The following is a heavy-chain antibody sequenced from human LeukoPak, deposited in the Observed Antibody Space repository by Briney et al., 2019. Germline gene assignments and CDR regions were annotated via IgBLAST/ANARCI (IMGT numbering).Heavy chain of an antibody. D-gene: IGHD6-13*01. CDR3: AKDRDSSWYSGCFDY. Sequence: GGSLRLSCAASGFTFTSYGMHWVRQAPGKGLEWVAVISYDGTYKYYAGSVKGRFTISRDDSKNTLYLQTNSLRAEDTAVYYCAKDRDSSWYSGCFDYWGQGTLVTVSS. CDR2: ISYDGTYK. V-gene: IGHV3-30*18. J-gene: IGHJ4*02. CDR1: GFTFTSYG.